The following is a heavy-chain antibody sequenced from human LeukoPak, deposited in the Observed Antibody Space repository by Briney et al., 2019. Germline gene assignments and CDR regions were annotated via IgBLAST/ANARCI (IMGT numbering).Heavy chain of an antibody. CDR3: AKWGVDYYGSGSYYEGGHFDY. D-gene: IGHD3-10*01. CDR2: ISGSGGST. Sequence: GGSLRLSCAASGFTFSSYGMSWVRQAPGKGLEWVSAISGSGGSTYYADSVRGRFTISRDNSKNTLYLQMNSLRAEDTAVYYCAKWGVDYYGSGSYYEGGHFDYWGQGTLDTVSS. J-gene: IGHJ4*02. CDR1: GFTFSSYG. V-gene: IGHV3-23*01.